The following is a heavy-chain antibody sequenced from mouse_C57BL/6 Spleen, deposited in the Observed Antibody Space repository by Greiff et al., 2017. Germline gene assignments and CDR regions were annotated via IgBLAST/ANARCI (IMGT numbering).Heavy chain of an antibody. Sequence: EVQLQQSGPELVKPGASVKISCKASGYTFTDYYMNWVKQSHGKSLEWIGDINPNNGGTSYNQKFKGKATLTVDKSSSTAYMELRSLTSEDSAVYYCASWDYYGSSHWYFDVWGTGTTVTVSS. CDR2: INPNNGGT. CDR1: GYTFTDYY. J-gene: IGHJ1*03. CDR3: ASWDYYGSSHWYFDV. D-gene: IGHD1-1*01. V-gene: IGHV1-26*01.